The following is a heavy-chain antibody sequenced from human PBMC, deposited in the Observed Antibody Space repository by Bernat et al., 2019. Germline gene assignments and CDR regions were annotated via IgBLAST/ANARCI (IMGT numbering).Heavy chain of an antibody. CDR1: GFTFSSYS. V-gene: IGHV3-21*01. Sequence: EVQLVESGGGLVKPGGSLRLSCAASGFTFSSYSMNWVRQAPGKGLEWVSSISSSSSYIYYADSVKGRFTISRDNAKNSLYLQMNSLRAEDTAVYYCARDRLQVATNSRYFAYWDQGTLVTVSS. CDR3: ARDRLQVATNSRYFAY. D-gene: IGHD2-15*01. J-gene: IGHJ4*02. CDR2: ISSSSSYI.